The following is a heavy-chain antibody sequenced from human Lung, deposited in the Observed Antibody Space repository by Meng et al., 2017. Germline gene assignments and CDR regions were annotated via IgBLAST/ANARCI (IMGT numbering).Heavy chain of an antibody. Sequence: QVHQGGAVRWKPSQTLSLSGVVFGGSFSDYYWSWTGQPPGKGLEWIGKINHSGSTNYNPSLESRATISVDTSQNNLSLKLSSVTAADSAVYYCARGPTTMAHDFDYWGQGTLVTVSS. CDR1: GGSFSDYY. D-gene: IGHD4-11*01. CDR3: ARGPTTMAHDFDY. CDR2: INHSGST. J-gene: IGHJ4*02. V-gene: IGHV4-34*01.